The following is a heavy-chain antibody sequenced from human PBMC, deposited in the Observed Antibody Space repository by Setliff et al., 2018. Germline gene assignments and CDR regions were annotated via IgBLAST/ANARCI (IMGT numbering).Heavy chain of an antibody. CDR3: AREKGNREAPELRGLYYYYMDV. CDR1: GGSISSYY. J-gene: IGHJ6*03. Sequence: PSETLSLTCTVSGGSISSYYWSWIRQPAGKGLEWIGRIYTSGSTNYNPSLKSRVTMSVDTSKNQFSLKLSSVTAADTAVYYCAREKGNREAPELRGLYYYYMDVWGQGSMVTVSS. D-gene: IGHD3-10*01. CDR2: IYTSGST. V-gene: IGHV4-4*07.